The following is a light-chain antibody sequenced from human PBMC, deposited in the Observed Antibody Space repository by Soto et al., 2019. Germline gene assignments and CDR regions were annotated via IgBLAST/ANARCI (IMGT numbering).Light chain of an antibody. Sequence: EIVMTQSPATLSVSPGERATLSCRASQSVSSNLAWYQQKPGQAPRLLIYGASTRATGIPARFSGSGSGTEFTLTISSLQSEDLAVYYCQHYSNWPPWTFGQGTKVEIK. CDR3: QHYSNWPPWT. CDR1: QSVSSN. V-gene: IGKV3-15*01. J-gene: IGKJ1*01. CDR2: GAS.